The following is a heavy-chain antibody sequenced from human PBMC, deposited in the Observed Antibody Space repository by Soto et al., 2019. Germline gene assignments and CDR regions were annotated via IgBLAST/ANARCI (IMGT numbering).Heavy chain of an antibody. J-gene: IGHJ4*02. CDR3: ARAVAGTFLKFVSAPFDY. Sequence: GASVKVSCKASGYTFTSYGISWVRQAPGQGLEWMGIISAYNGNTNYAQKFQGRVTMTRDTSTSTVYMELSSLRSEDTAVYYCARAVAGTFLKFVSAPFDYWGQGTLVTVSS. CDR1: GYTFTSYG. CDR2: ISAYNGNT. D-gene: IGHD6-19*01. V-gene: IGHV1-18*01.